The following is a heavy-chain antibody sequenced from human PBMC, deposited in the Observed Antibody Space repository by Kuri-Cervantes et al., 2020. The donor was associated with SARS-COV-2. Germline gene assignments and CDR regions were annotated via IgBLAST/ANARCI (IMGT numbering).Heavy chain of an antibody. CDR1: GFTFSSYS. CDR3: ARDLWGSPGYMDV. D-gene: IGHD3-16*01. Sequence: GESLKISCAASGFTFSSYSMNWVRQAPGKGLEWVSSVSSSSSYIYYADSVKGRFTISRDNAKNSLYLQMNSLRAEDTAVYYCARDLWGSPGYMDVWGKGTTVTVSS. J-gene: IGHJ6*03. V-gene: IGHV3-21*01. CDR2: VSSSSSYI.